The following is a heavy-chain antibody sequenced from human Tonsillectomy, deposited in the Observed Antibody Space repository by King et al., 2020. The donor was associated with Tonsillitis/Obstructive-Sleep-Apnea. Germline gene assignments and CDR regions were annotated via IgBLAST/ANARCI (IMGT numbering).Heavy chain of an antibody. CDR2: IIPILGIA. V-gene: IGHV1-69*10. Sequence: QLVQSGAEVKKPGSSVKVSCKASGGTFSSYAISWVRQAPGQGLEWMGGIIPILGIANYAQKFQGRVTITADKSSSTAYMELSSLRSEDTAVYYCASGEDYGDKKREDYDYYGMDVWGQGTTVTVSS. CDR3: ASGEDYGDKKREDYDYYGMDV. D-gene: IGHD4-17*01. CDR1: GGTFSSYA. J-gene: IGHJ6*02.